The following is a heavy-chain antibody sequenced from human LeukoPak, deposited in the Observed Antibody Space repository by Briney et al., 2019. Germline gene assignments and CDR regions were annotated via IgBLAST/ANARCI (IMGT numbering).Heavy chain of an antibody. V-gene: IGHV3-30*18. CDR1: GFTFSSFG. J-gene: IGHJ4*02. Sequence: PGGSLRLSCAASGFTFSSFGMHWVRQAPGKGLEGVAVISNDGSNKNYVDSVKGRFTISRDNSKNTLYLQMNSLRAEHTAVYYCAKDWSVGAILPFDYWGQGILVTVSS. CDR2: ISNDGSNK. CDR3: AKDWSVGAILPFDY. D-gene: IGHD1-26*01.